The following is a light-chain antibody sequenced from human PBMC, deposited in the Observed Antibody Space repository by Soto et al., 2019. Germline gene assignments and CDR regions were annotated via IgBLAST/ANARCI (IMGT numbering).Light chain of an antibody. J-gene: IGKJ1*01. CDR2: GAF. V-gene: IGKV3-15*01. Sequence: EIVLTQSPGTLSLSPGERATLSVRASQSIGSSYLAWYQQKPGQAPSLLIYGAFTKATDMPGRFSGRGSGTEFTLTINNLQSEDFAVYYCQQYRNWPRTFGQGTKVDI. CDR3: QQYRNWPRT. CDR1: QSIGSSY.